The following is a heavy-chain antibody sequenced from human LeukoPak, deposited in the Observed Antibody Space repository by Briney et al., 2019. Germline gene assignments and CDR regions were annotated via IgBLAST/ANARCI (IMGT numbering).Heavy chain of an antibody. CDR3: ARDQQWLDY. CDR1: GFTFRHYW. J-gene: IGHJ4*02. CDR2: IKRDGSEK. V-gene: IGHV3-7*01. D-gene: IGHD6-19*01. Sequence: GTSLRLSCTTSGFTFRHYWMSWVRQAPGKGLEWVANIKRDGSEKYYVDSVKGRFTISRDNAKNSLYLQMNSLRAEDTAVYYCARDQQWLDYWGQGTLVTVSS.